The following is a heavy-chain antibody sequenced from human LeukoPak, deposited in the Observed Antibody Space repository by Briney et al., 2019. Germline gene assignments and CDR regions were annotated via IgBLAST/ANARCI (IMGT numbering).Heavy chain of an antibody. J-gene: IGHJ3*02. Sequence: GGSLRLSCAASGFTFSSYAMSWVRQAPGKGLEWVSAISGSGGSTYYADSVKGRFTISRDNSKNTLYLQMNSLRAEDTAVYYSAKDPRIAARPPGGAFDIWGQGTMVTVSS. CDR3: AKDPRIAARPPGGAFDI. D-gene: IGHD6-6*01. CDR1: GFTFSSYA. V-gene: IGHV3-23*01. CDR2: ISGSGGST.